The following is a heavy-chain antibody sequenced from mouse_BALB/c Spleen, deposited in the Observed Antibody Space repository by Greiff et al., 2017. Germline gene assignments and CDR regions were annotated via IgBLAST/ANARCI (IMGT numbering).Heavy chain of an antibody. CDR2: INSNGGST. CDR3: ARHGDGYGDFFDY. Sequence: EVQGVESGGGLVKLGGSLKLSCAASGFTFSSYYMSWVRQTPEKRLELVAAINSNGGSTYYPDTVKGRFTISRDNAKNTLYLQMSSLKSEDTALYYCARHGDGYGDFFDYWGQGTTLTVSS. V-gene: IGHV5-6-2*01. D-gene: IGHD2-2*01. J-gene: IGHJ2*01. CDR1: GFTFSSYY.